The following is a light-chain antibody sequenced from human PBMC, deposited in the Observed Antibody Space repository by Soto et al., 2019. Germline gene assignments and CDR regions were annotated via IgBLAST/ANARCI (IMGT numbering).Light chain of an antibody. CDR1: QGISSY. CDR2: AAS. V-gene: IGKV1-8*01. CDR3: QQYYSYPPAIT. Sequence: AIRMTQSPSSLSASTGDRVTITCRASQGISSYLAWYQQKPGKAPKLLIYAASTLQSGVPSRFSGSGSGTDFTLTISYLQSEDFATYYCQQYYSYPPAITFGQGTRLEIK. J-gene: IGKJ5*01.